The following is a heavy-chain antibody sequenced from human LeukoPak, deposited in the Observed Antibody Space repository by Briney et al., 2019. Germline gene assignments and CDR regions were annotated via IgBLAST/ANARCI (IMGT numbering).Heavy chain of an antibody. D-gene: IGHD6-19*01. CDR3: AGRARYSSGWYYFDY. CDR2: IRYDGSNK. CDR1: GFTVSSNY. V-gene: IGHV3-30*02. J-gene: IGHJ4*02. Sequence: GGSLRLSCAASGFTVSSNYMSWVRQAPGKGLEWVAFIRYDGSNKYYADSVKGRFTISRDNSKNTLYLQMNSLRAEDTAVYYCAGRARYSSGWYYFDYWGQGTLVTVSS.